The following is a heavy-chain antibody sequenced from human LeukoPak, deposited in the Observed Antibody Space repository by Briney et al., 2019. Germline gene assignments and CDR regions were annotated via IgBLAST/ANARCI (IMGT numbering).Heavy chain of an antibody. CDR1: GFTFSNYW. Sequence: GGSLRLSCAASGFTFSNYWMSWIRQAPGKGLEWVSSISASGGSTNYADSVKGRFTISRDNSKNTLYLQMNSLRAEDTALYYCAKVPRAWWFDPWGQGTLVTVSS. J-gene: IGHJ5*02. CDR2: ISASGGST. V-gene: IGHV3-23*01. CDR3: AKVPRAWWFDP.